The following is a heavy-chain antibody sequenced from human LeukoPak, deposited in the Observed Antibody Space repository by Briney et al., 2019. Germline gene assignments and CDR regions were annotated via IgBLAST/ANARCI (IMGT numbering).Heavy chain of an antibody. V-gene: IGHV3-7*01. CDR3: ARSFFQWNYGSCLDS. CDR2: INQDESEK. Sequence: GGSLRLSCAASGFTFSSYWMNWVRQAPGKGLEWVANINQDESEKYYVDSVKGRFTISRDNSRSILYLQMNSLRPEDTAVYSCARSFFQWNYGSCLDSWGQGTLVTVSS. D-gene: IGHD1-7*01. CDR1: GFTFSSYW. J-gene: IGHJ4*02.